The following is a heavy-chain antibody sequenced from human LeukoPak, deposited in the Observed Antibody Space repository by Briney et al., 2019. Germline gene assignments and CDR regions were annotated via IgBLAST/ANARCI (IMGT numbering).Heavy chain of an antibody. D-gene: IGHD3-9*01. Sequence: GGSLRLSCTASGFTFGDYAMSWFRQAPGKGLEWVGFIRSKAYGGTTEYAASVKGRFTISRDDSKSIAYLQMNSLKTEDTAVYYCTRAAGGYDIFRLGYFDYWGQGTLVTVSS. CDR3: TRAAGGYDIFRLGYFDY. J-gene: IGHJ4*02. CDR2: IRSKAYGGTT. V-gene: IGHV3-49*03. CDR1: GFTFGDYA.